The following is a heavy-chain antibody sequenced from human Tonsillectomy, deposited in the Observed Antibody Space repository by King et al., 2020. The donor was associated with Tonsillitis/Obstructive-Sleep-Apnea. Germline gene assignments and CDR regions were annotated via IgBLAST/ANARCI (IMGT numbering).Heavy chain of an antibody. CDR3: ANDTDPANYDSWSGPDS. J-gene: IGHJ4*02. Sequence: VQLVESGGGVVQPGGSLRLSCAASGFTFADYAMHWVRQSPGKGLEWVSLISGDGSRTYYADSVKGRFTISRDHSKKSLYLQMNSLKTEDTAVYYCANDTDPANYDSWSGPDSWGQGTLVTVSS. V-gene: IGHV3-43*02. CDR1: GFTFADYA. CDR2: ISGDGSRT. D-gene: IGHD3-3*01.